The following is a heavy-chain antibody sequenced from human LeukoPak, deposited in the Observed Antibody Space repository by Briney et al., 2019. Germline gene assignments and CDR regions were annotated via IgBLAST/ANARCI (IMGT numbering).Heavy chain of an antibody. CDR1: GFSLTTRGMC. CDR2: IYYSGST. CDR3: AKARSGLFEYSRDDAFDI. V-gene: IGHV4-30-4*01. J-gene: IGHJ3*02. D-gene: IGHD6-6*01. Sequence: SGPTLVKPTQTLTLTCTFSGFSLTTRGMCVSWFRQPPGKGLEWIGYIYYSGSTYYDPSLKSRVTISVDTSKNQFSLKLSSVTAADTAVYYCAKARSGLFEYSRDDAFDIWGQGTMVTVSS.